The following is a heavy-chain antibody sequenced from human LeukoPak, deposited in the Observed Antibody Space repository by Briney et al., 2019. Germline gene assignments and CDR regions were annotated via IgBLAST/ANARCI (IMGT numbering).Heavy chain of an antibody. CDR1: GFTFSTNG. Sequence: GGSLRLSCAASGFTFSTNGMRWVRQAPGKGLEWVALISDDGSNDYYGDSVEGRFTISRDNSKNTLYRQMNSLTAEDTAVYYCANLVRSDSIGNEVYVRLVGGRETTVTVSS. CDR2: ISDDGSND. J-gene: IGHJ6*02. D-gene: IGHD3-22*01. V-gene: IGHV3-30*18. CDR3: ANLVRSDSIGNEVYVRLV.